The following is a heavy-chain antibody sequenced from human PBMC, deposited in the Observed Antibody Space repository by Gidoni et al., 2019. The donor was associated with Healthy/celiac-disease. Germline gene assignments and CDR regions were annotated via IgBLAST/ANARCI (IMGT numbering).Heavy chain of an antibody. D-gene: IGHD6-6*01. J-gene: IGHJ4*02. CDR3: ARVKQLVVDY. Sequence: QLQLQESGPGLVKPSETLSLTCTVSVGSISSSSYYWGWIRQPPGKGLEWIGSIYYSGSTYYNPSLKSRVTISVDTSKNQFSLKLSSVTAADTAVYYCARVKQLVVDYWGQGTLVTVSS. V-gene: IGHV4-39*07. CDR1: VGSISSSSYY. CDR2: IYYSGST.